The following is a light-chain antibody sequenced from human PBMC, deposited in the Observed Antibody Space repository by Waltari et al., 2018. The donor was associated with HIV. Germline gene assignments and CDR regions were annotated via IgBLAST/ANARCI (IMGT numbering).Light chain of an antibody. CDR2: DVN. J-gene: IGLJ3*02. V-gene: IGLV2-23*02. CDR3: CSYAGSRSWV. CDR1: NSEIDINNY. Sequence: QSALTKPASVYGPPAKSITITCTRTNSEIDINNYVPWYQQYPGKPPRLLIHDVNKWPSGVSNRFSGSKSGNTASLTISGLQSEDEADYWCCSYAGSRSWVFGGGTKVTVL.